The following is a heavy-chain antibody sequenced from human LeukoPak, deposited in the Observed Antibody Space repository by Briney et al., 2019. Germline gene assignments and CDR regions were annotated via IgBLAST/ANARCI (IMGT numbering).Heavy chain of an antibody. CDR2: ISYDGRNK. Sequence: GGSLRLSCAASGFTFSSYAMHGVRQAPGKGLEWVAVISYDGRNKYYADSVKGRFTISRENAKNTLDLQMNSLRAEDTAVYYCARAAHYGDYGGGGMDVWGKGTTVTVSS. D-gene: IGHD4-17*01. V-gene: IGHV3-30*04. CDR3: ARAAHYGDYGGGGMDV. CDR1: GFTFSSYA. J-gene: IGHJ6*04.